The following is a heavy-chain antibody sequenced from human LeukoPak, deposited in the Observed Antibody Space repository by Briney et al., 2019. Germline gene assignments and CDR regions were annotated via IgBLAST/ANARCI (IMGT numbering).Heavy chain of an antibody. D-gene: IGHD6-19*01. CDR1: GFTVSDNY. Sequence: GGSLRLSCAASGFTVSDNYMSWVRQAPGKGLEWVSVVYGGGTTYYADSVRGRFTISRDNSKNTLYLQMNSLRAEDTAVYYCAKDIRQQWLGIDYWGQGTLVTVSS. V-gene: IGHV3-53*01. J-gene: IGHJ4*02. CDR3: AKDIRQQWLGIDY. CDR2: VYGGGTT.